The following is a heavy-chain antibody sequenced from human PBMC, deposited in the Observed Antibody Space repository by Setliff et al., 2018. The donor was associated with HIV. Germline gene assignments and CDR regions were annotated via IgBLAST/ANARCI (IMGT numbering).Heavy chain of an antibody. CDR1: GGSFSGYY. D-gene: IGHD5-18*01. V-gene: IGHV4-34*01. Sequence: SETLSLTCAVYGGSFSGYYWSWIRQPPGKGLEWIGEINHSGSTNYNPSLKSRVTISVDMSKNQFSLKLSSVTAADTAVYYCARLEVRSFYGYRNSPDYWGQGTLVTVSS. CDR2: INHSGST. CDR3: ARLEVRSFYGYRNSPDY. J-gene: IGHJ4*02.